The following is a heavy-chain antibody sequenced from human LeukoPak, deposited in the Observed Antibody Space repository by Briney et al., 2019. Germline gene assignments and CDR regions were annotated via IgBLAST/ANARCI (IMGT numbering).Heavy chain of an antibody. J-gene: IGHJ4*02. Sequence: GGSLRLSCAASGFPFSDYVMHWVRQPPGRGLEWVSSIFPSGGEIHYADSVRGRFTISRDNSKSTLSLQMNSLRAEDTAIYYCATYRQVLLPFESWGQGTLVTVSS. CDR2: IFPSGGEI. D-gene: IGHD2-8*02. CDR1: GFPFSDYV. CDR3: ATYRQVLLPFES. V-gene: IGHV3-23*01.